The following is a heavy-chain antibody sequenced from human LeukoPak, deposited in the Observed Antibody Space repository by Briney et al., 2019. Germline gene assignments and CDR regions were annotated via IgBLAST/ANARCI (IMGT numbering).Heavy chain of an antibody. CDR1: GGSISSYY. J-gene: IGHJ6*03. Sequence: SETLSLTCAVSGGSISSYYWSWIRQPPGKGLEWIGYIYYSGSTNYNPSLKSRVTISVDTSKNQFSLKLSSVTAADTAVYYCARVSYYYYYMDVWGKGTTVTVSS. CDR3: ARVSYYYYYMDV. CDR2: IYYSGST. V-gene: IGHV4-59*01.